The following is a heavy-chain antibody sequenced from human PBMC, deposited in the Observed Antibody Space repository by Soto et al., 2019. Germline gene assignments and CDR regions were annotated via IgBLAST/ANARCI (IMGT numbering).Heavy chain of an antibody. CDR3: ARAHASHAFDI. CDR1: GFTFSSYA. Sequence: QVQLVESGGGVVQPGRSLRLSCAASGFTFSSYAMHWVRQAPGKGLEWVAVISYDGSNKYYADSVKGRFTISRDNSKNTLYLQMTSLRAEDTAVYYCARAHASHAFDIWGQGTMVTVSS. J-gene: IGHJ3*02. CDR2: ISYDGSNK. V-gene: IGHV3-30-3*01.